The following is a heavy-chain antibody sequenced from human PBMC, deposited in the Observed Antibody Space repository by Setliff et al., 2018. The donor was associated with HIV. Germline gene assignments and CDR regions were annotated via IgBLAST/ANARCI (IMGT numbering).Heavy chain of an antibody. J-gene: IGHJ6*03. CDR1: GGPFTSA. CDR3: ASDSPAARFEELEDHYYHFMDV. D-gene: IGHD3-10*01. V-gene: IGHV1-69*13. Sequence: SVKVSCKASGGPFTSAFNWVRQVPGQGLEWMGGIIPIFGTANYAQNFGGRVTITADQSTTTSYLQLNSLRFEDTAIYYCASDSPAARFEELEDHYYHFMDVWGKGTTVTV. CDR2: IIPIFGTA.